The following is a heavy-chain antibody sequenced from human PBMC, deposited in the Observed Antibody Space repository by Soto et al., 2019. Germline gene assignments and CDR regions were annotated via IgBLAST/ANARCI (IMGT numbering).Heavy chain of an antibody. CDR3: ARDGLAAAGLGY. D-gene: IGHD6-13*01. Sequence: VSVKVSCKASGYTFTGYYMHWVRQAPGQGLEWMGWINPNSGGTNYAQKFQGWVTMTRDTSISTAYMELSRLRSDDTAVYYCARDGLAAAGLGYWGQGTRVTSPQ. V-gene: IGHV1-2*04. J-gene: IGHJ4*02. CDR2: INPNSGGT. CDR1: GYTFTGYY.